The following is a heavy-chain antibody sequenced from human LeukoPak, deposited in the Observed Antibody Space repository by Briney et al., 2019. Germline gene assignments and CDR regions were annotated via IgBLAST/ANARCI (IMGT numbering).Heavy chain of an antibody. D-gene: IGHD2-8*01. J-gene: IGHJ4*02. CDR3: ANAVSEDFFDF. CDR2: IYDDGET. Sequence: PSETLSLTCTVSGSSINSAYYWGWIRQPPGKGLEWIGTIYDDGETFYSPSLQSRVAISADASKKQFSLKVRAVTAADTAVYYCANAVSEDFFDFWGQGALVTVSS. V-gene: IGHV4-38-2*02. CDR1: GSSINSAYY.